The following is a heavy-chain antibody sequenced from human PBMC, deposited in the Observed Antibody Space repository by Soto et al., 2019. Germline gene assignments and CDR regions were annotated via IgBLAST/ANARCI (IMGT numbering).Heavy chain of an antibody. CDR1: GFTFSTYA. V-gene: IGHV3-23*01. CDR2: ISDSGGRI. D-gene: IGHD3-10*01. Sequence: DVQLLESEGGLVQPGGSLRLSCAASGFTFSTYAMTWVRQAPGKGLEWVSGISDSGGRIDYADSVKGRFTISRDNSKNTLYLQMNSLRAEDTAVYFCVKIRGSGSYYIFESWGQGTLVTVSS. CDR3: VKIRGSGSYYIFES. J-gene: IGHJ4*02.